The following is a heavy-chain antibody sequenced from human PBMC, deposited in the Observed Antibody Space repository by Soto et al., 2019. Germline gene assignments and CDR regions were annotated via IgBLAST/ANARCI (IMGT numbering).Heavy chain of an antibody. Sequence: EVQLVESGGGLVQPGGSLRLSCAASGFTFSSYSMNWVRQAPGKGLEWVSYISSSSSTIYYADSVKGRFTISRDNAKNSRYLQMNSRRAENTAVYYCAREEAALTWWEPFDYWGQGTLVTVSS. J-gene: IGHJ4*02. CDR3: AREEAALTWWEPFDY. V-gene: IGHV3-48*01. D-gene: IGHD1-26*01. CDR1: GFTFSSYS. CDR2: ISSSSSTI.